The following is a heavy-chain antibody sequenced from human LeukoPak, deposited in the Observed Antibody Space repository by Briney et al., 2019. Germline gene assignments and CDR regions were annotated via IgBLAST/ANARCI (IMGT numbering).Heavy chain of an antibody. CDR3: ARVVVPAAIGGWFDP. V-gene: IGHV4-31*03. CDR1: GGSISSGGYY. J-gene: IGHJ5*02. CDR2: IYYSGST. D-gene: IGHD2-2*02. Sequence: PSETLSLTCTVSGGSISSGGYYWSWLRQHPGKGLEWIGYIYYSGSTYYNPSLKSRVTISVDTSKNQFSLKLSSVTAADTAVYYCARVVVPAAIGGWFDPWGQGTLVTVSS.